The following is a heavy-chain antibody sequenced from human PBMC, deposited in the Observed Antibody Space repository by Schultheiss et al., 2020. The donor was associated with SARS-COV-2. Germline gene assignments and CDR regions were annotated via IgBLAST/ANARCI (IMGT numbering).Heavy chain of an antibody. CDR2: INPNSGGT. D-gene: IGHD2-2*01. Sequence: ASVKVSCKASGGTFSSYAISWVRQAPGQGLEWMGWINPNSGGTNYAQKFQGRVTMTRDTSISTAYMELSRLRSDDTAVYYCARSYYRYCSSTSCYQDWYFDLWGRGTLVTVSS. J-gene: IGHJ2*01. V-gene: IGHV1-2*02. CDR1: GGTFSSYA. CDR3: ARSYYRYCSSTSCYQDWYFDL.